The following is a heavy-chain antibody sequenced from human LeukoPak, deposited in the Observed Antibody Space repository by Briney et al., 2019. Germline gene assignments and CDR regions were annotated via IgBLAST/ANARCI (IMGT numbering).Heavy chain of an antibody. CDR3: ARGPTRYYFDY. J-gene: IGHJ4*02. D-gene: IGHD4-11*01. Sequence: PSETLSLTCTVSGGSISNYYWSWIRQPPGKGLEWIGYNYSSGSTNYNPSLKSRVTISLDTSKNQFSLKLSSVTAADTAVYYCARGPTRYYFDYWGQGTLVTVSS. CDR1: GGSISNYY. V-gene: IGHV4-59*01. CDR2: NYSSGST.